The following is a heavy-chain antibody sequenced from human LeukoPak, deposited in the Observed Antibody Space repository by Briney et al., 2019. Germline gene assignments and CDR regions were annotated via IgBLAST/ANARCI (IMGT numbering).Heavy chain of an antibody. D-gene: IGHD5-12*01. V-gene: IGHV4-59*01. J-gene: IGHJ5*02. CDR3: ARVGKSGSWFDP. CDR1: GGSICSYY. CDR2: IYYSGST. Sequence: SETLSLTCTVSGGSICSYYWSWIRQPPGKGLEWIGYIYYSGSTNYNPSLKSRVTISVDTSKNQFSLKLSSVTAADTAVYYCARVGKSGSWFDPWGQGTLVTVSS.